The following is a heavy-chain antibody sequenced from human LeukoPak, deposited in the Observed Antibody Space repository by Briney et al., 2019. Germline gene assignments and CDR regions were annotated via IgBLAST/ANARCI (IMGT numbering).Heavy chain of an antibody. CDR2: IYSPGGT. V-gene: IGHV3-53*01. Sequence: GGSLRLSCAASGLTVSRHYMSWVRQAPGKGLEWVSIIYSPGGTYYADSVRGRFTISRDNSKNTIYLQMNSLRVDDTAVYYCARAPFSADSSATPPAFDIWGQGTMVTVSS. D-gene: IGHD3-22*01. CDR3: ARAPFSADSSATPPAFDI. CDR1: GLTVSRHY. J-gene: IGHJ3*02.